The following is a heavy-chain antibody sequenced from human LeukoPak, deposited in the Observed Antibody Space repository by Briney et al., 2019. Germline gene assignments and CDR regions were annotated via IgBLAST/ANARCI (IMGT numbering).Heavy chain of an antibody. J-gene: IGHJ4*02. CDR1: GFTFSSYW. V-gene: IGHV3-74*01. CDR2: INKDGSST. D-gene: IGHD1-26*01. Sequence: PGGSLRLSCAASGFTFSSYWMHGVRQDPEKGLVWVSHINKDGSSTTYADSVKGRFAISRDNDTNTLYVQMNSLRAEDTAVYYCARDLSGIDYWGQGTLVTVSS. CDR3: ARDLSGIDY.